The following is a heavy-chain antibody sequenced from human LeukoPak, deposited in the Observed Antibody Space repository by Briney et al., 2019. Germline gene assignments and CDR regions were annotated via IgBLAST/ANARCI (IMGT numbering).Heavy chain of an antibody. J-gene: IGHJ4*02. CDR3: AHSMALRYFDWLPSSYYFDY. Sequence: SGPTLVKPTQTLTLTCTFSGFSLSTSGVGVGWIRQPPGKALEWLALIYWDDDKRYSPSLKSRLTITKDTSKNQVVLTMTNMDPVDTATYYCAHSMALRYFDWLPSSYYFDYRGQGTLVTVSS. D-gene: IGHD3-9*01. CDR2: IYWDDDK. V-gene: IGHV2-5*02. CDR1: GFSLSTSGVG.